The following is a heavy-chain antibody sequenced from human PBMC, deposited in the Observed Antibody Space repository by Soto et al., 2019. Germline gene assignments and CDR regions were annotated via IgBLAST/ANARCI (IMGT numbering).Heavy chain of an antibody. J-gene: IGHJ4*02. CDR3: ARGPRSTSAELVTLETLFY. CDR2: INPSGGST. V-gene: IGHV1-46*01. D-gene: IGHD2-21*02. CDR1: GYTFTSYY. Sequence: XSVKVSCKASGYTFTSYYMHWVRQAPGQGLEWMGIINPSGGSTSYAQKFQGRVTMTRDTSTSTVYMELSSLRSEDTAVYYCARGPRSTSAELVTLETLFYWGQGTLVTVSS.